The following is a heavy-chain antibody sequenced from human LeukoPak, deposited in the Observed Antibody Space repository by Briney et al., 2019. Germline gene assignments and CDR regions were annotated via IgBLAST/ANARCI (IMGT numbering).Heavy chain of an antibody. Sequence: PGGSLRLSCAASGFTFDDYAMHWARPAPGKGLEWVSLISGDGGSTYYADSVKGRFTISRDNSKNSLYLQMNSLRTEDTALYYCAKASLPYSSGWYVNWGQGTLVTVSS. D-gene: IGHD6-19*01. CDR3: AKASLPYSSGWYVN. J-gene: IGHJ4*02. V-gene: IGHV3-43*02. CDR2: ISGDGGST. CDR1: GFTFDDYA.